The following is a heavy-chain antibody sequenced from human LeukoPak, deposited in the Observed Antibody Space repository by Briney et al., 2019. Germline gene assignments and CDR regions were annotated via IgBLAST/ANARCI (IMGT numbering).Heavy chain of an antibody. D-gene: IGHD1-26*01. CDR1: GYTFTTYG. CDR3: ARDIVGATTRVKWGIFDY. V-gene: IGHV1-2*02. CDR2: INPNSGGT. Sequence: ASVKVSCKASGYTFTTYGITWVRQAPGQGLEWMGWINPNSGGTNYAQKFQGRVTMTRDTSISTAYMELSRLRSDDTAVYYCARDIVGATTRVKWGIFDYWGQGTLVTVSS. J-gene: IGHJ4*02.